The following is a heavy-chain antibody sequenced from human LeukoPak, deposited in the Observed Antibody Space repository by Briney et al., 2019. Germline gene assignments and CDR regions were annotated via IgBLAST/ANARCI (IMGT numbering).Heavy chain of an antibody. CDR2: ISGSGGST. Sequence: GGSLRLSCSASGFTFSSYAMHWVRQAPGKGLEWVSAISGSGGSTYYADSVKGRFTISRDNSKNTLYLQMNSLRAEDTAVYYCAKGYCSGGSCYADYWGQGTLVTVSS. D-gene: IGHD2-15*01. CDR3: AKGYCSGGSCYADY. J-gene: IGHJ4*02. V-gene: IGHV3-23*01. CDR1: GFTFSSYA.